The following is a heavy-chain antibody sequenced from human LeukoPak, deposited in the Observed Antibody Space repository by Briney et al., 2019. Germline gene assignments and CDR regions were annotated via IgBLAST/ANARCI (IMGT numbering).Heavy chain of an antibody. CDR2: IYSGGST. CDR1: GFTVSSNY. CDR3: ARGGSYLSAFDI. Sequence: GGALRLSCAASGFTVSSNYMSWVRQAPGKGLEWVSIIYSGGSTFYADSVKGRFTISRDNSKNTLYLQMNSLRAEDTAVYYCARGGSYLSAFDIWGQGTMVTVSS. J-gene: IGHJ3*02. D-gene: IGHD1-26*01. V-gene: IGHV3-53*01.